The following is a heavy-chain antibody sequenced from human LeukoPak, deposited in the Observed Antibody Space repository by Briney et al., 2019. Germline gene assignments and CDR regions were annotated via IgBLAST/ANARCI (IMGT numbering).Heavy chain of an antibody. CDR1: GFTFSNYA. CDR3: AKGLRTGVGPYKGYHYYMDV. D-gene: IGHD3-10*01. Sequence: GGSLRLSCVASGFTFSNYAESWVRQAPGMGLTWVSAISDSGDSTQYADSVRGRFTISRDNSYNTMSLQMNSLRDEDAGVYYCAKGLRTGVGPYKGYHYYMDVWGKGATVTVSS. J-gene: IGHJ6*03. V-gene: IGHV3-23*01. CDR2: ISDSGDST.